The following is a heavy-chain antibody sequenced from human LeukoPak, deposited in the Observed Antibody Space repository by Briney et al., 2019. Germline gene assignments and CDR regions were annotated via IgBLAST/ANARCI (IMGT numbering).Heavy chain of an antibody. J-gene: IGHJ5*02. CDR3: TSHAAFDP. CDR1: GFTFSSYA. Sequence: GGSLRLSCAASGFTFSSYAMHWVRQAPGKGLEWVGRTKSKNVGGTTDYAAPVKGRFTISRDDSKNTVYLQMNSLKIEDTAVYYCTSHAAFDPWGQGTLVTVSS. CDR2: TKSKNVGGTT. V-gene: IGHV3-15*01.